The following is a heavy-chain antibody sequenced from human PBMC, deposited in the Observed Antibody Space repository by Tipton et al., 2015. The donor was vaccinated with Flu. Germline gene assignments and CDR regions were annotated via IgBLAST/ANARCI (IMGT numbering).Heavy chain of an antibody. CDR3: ARDYYGSGYDAFDI. V-gene: IGHV4-59*01. D-gene: IGHD3-10*01. CDR2: IYYSGST. CDR1: GGSISSYY. J-gene: IGHJ3*02. Sequence: TLSLTCTVSGGSISSYYWSWIRQPPGKGLAWIGYIYYSGSTNYNPSLKSRVTISVDTSKNQFSLKLSSVTAADTAVYYCARDYYGSGYDAFDIWGQGTMVTVS.